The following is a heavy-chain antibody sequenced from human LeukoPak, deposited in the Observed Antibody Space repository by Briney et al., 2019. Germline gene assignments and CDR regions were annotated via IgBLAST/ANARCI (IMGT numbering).Heavy chain of an antibody. D-gene: IGHD6-13*01. CDR1: GFTFSSYS. CDR3: AGLRRGAAAGANWFDP. J-gene: IGHJ5*02. V-gene: IGHV3-23*01. CDR2: SSGSGGST. Sequence: GGSLRLSCAASGFTFSSYSMNWVRRAPGKGLEWVSASSGSGGSTYYADSVKGRFTISRDNSKNTLYLQMNSLRAEDTAVYYCAGLRRGAAAGANWFDPWGQGTLVTVSS.